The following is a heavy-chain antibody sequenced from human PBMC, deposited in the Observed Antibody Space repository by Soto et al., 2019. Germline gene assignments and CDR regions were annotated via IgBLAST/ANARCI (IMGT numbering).Heavy chain of an antibody. CDR2: IYYIGST. CDR3: ARLGVMVQGSSNWFDP. Sequence: PSETLSLTCTVSDDSISNYYWSWIRQPPGKGLEWIGSIYYIGSTNYNPSLKSRVTISVDTSQNELSLKLTSVTAADTAVYYCARLGVMVQGSSNWFDPWGQGTLVTVSS. CDR1: DDSISNYY. V-gene: IGHV4-59*01. D-gene: IGHD3-10*01. J-gene: IGHJ5*02.